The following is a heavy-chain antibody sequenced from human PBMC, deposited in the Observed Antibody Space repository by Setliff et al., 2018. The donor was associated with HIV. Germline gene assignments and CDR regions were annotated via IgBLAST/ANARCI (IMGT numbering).Heavy chain of an antibody. Sequence: SETLSLTCAVYGDSFIGYYWTWIRQSPGKGLEWLGEIYHSGSTNYNPSLKSRVTISVDTSKNQFSLKLSSVTAADTAVYYCARGGIGDYYYYYMDVWGKGTTVTVS. V-gene: IGHV4-34*01. CDR1: GDSFIGYY. CDR3: ARGGIGDYYYYYMDV. CDR2: IYHSGST. D-gene: IGHD3-10*01. J-gene: IGHJ6*03.